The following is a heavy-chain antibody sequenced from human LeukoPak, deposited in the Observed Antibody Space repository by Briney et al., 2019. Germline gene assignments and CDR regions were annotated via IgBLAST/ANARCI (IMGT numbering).Heavy chain of an antibody. CDR1: GFTLSDAW. J-gene: IGHJ2*01. V-gene: IGHV3-15*04. Sequence: TSGGSLRLSCAASGFTLSDAWMTWVRQTPGKGLEWVGRVESETDGGTTDYAAPVKGRFTISRDDSKNTLYLQMNSLKTGDTAVYYCTTYKVTTAFDLWGRGTLVTVSS. CDR2: VESETDGGTT. CDR3: TTYKVTTAFDL. D-gene: IGHD4-17*01.